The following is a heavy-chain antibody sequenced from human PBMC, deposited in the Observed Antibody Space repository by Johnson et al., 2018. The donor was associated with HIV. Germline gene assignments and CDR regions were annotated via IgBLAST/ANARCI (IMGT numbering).Heavy chain of an antibody. CDR2: IYSGGTT. D-gene: IGHD6-13*01. V-gene: IGHV3-66*01. J-gene: IGHJ3*02. CDR3: ARAPQAKGYSSSWYWGHGNAFDI. CDR1: GFTFTDAW. Sequence: VLLVESGGGLVKPGGSLRLSCAVSGFTFTDAWMSWVRQAPGKGLEWVSVIYSGGTTYHADSVKGRFIISRDNSKSTLYLQMNSLRAEDTAVYYCARAPQAKGYSSSWYWGHGNAFDIWGQGTMVTVSS.